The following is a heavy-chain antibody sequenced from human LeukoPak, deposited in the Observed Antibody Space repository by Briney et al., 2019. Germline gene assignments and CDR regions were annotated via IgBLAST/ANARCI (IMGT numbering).Heavy chain of an antibody. J-gene: IGHJ3*02. CDR2: IIPIFGTA. CDR3: ARAARRDGYNYAFDI. CDR1: GGTFSSYA. Sequence: GASVKVSCKASGGTFSSYAISWVRQAPGQGLEWMGGIIPIFGTANYAQKFQGRVTITADESTSTAYMELSSLRSEDTAVYYCARAARRDGYNYAFDIWGQGTMVTVSS. V-gene: IGHV1-69*13. D-gene: IGHD5-24*01.